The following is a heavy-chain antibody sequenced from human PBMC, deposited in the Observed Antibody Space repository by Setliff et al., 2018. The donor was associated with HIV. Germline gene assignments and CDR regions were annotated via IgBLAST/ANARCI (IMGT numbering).Heavy chain of an antibody. CDR2: TIPMYGTA. V-gene: IGHV1-69*13. CDR3: ARGGSGNYYPYYYHVDV. Sequence: SVKVSCKASGGTFSNFAVNCVRQAPGQGLEWMGGTIPMYGTANYAQEFKDRLTITADESTSTAYMELSSLRSEDTAVYYCARGGSGNYYPYYYHVDVWGKGTTVTVSS. CDR1: GGTFSNFA. J-gene: IGHJ6*03. D-gene: IGHD3-10*01.